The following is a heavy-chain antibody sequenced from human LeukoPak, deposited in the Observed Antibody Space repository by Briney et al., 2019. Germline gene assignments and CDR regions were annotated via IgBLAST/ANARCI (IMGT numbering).Heavy chain of an antibody. D-gene: IGHD3-22*01. CDR3: ARSSSGYYFY. CDR2: IYPGDSDT. J-gene: IGHJ4*02. Sequence: GEALKISCKGSGYSFPSYWIVWVRQMPGEGLEYMGIIYPGDSDTTYSPSFQGQVTISADKSITTAYLQWSSLKASDTAMYYCARSSSGYYFYWGQGTLVTVSS. V-gene: IGHV5-51*01. CDR1: GYSFPSYW.